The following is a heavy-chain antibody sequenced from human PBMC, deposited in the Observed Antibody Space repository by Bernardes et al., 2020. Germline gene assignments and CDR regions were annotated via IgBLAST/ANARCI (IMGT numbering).Heavy chain of an antibody. J-gene: IGHJ4*02. Sequence: SETLSLTCTFSGGSISGYYWSWVRQPPGKGLEWIGYIYYSGITRYNPSLESRVTMSIDTSRNQFSLNLNSVTAADTAVYYCARAPAVTTYFDSLVQGTLVTVSS. CDR1: GGSISGYY. V-gene: IGHV4-59*01. CDR2: IYYSGIT. D-gene: IGHD4-17*01. CDR3: ARAPAVTTYFDS.